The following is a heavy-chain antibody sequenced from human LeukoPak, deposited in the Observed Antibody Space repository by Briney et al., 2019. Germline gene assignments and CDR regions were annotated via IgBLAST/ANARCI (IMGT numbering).Heavy chain of an antibody. D-gene: IGHD3-10*01. CDR1: GFTFSSYG. J-gene: IGHJ6*03. CDR3: ARDRAGGYDYRAV. CDR2: IRYDGSNK. V-gene: IGHV3-30*02. Sequence: PGGSLRLSCAASGFTFSSYGMHWVRQAPGKGLEWVAFIRYDGSNKYYADSVKGRFTISRDNSKNSLYLQMNSLRAEDTAAYYCARDRAGGYDYRAVWGKGTTVTVSS.